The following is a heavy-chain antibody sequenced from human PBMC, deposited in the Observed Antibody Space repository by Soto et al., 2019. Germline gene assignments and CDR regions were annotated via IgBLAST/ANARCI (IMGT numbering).Heavy chain of an antibody. CDR2: INYSGST. J-gene: IGHJ5*02. V-gene: IGHV4-30-4*01. CDR1: GGSISSVDYY. Sequence: KPSETMSPTCTVSGGSISSVDYYWSWIRQPPGKGLEGIGYINYSGSTYYNPSLKRRVTTSVDTSKIQFSLKLISVTAADTAMYYCASLKLGYSTFDPWGQGTLVTVSS. CDR3: ASLKLGYSTFDP. D-gene: IGHD5-18*01.